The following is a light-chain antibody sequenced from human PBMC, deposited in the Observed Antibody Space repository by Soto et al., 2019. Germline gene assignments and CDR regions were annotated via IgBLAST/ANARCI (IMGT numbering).Light chain of an antibody. V-gene: IGKV3-20*01. CDR3: QQYDSSPWT. CDR2: GAS. CDR1: RVVTTSF. Sequence: IGLRRFQGPWFCLQGKRATLSGRAVRVVTTSFLAWYQLKPGQAPRLLIYGASTRATGIPDRFSGSGSGTDFTLTISRLEPEDFAVYYCQQYDSSPWTFGQGTKVEIK. J-gene: IGKJ1*01.